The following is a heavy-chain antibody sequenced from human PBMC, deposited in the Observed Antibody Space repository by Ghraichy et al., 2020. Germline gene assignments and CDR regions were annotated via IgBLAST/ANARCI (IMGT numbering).Heavy chain of an antibody. V-gene: IGHV2-5*02. CDR2: IYWDDDK. CDR3: ALAYCGGDCYFNWFDP. CDR1: GFSLSTSGVG. D-gene: IGHD2-21*02. Sequence: SGPTLVKPTQTLTLTCTFSGFSLSTSGVGVGWIRQPPGKALEWLALIYWDDDKRYSPYLKSRLTITKDTSKNQVVLTMTNMDPVDTATYYCALAYCGGDCYFNWFDPWGQATLVTVSS. J-gene: IGHJ5*02.